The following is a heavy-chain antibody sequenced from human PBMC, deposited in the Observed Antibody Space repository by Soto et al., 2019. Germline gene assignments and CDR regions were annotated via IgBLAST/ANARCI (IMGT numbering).Heavy chain of an antibody. CDR2: ISGSGSST. V-gene: IGHV3-23*01. J-gene: IGHJ5*02. CDR3: ARGLLEWQLNWFDP. Sequence: PGGSLRLSCAASGFTFSSYAMSWVRQAPGKGLEWVSAISGSGSSTYYADSVKGRFTISRDNSKNTLYLQMNSLRDEDTAVYYCARGLLEWQLNWFDPWGQGTLVTVSS. D-gene: IGHD3-3*01. CDR1: GFTFSSYA.